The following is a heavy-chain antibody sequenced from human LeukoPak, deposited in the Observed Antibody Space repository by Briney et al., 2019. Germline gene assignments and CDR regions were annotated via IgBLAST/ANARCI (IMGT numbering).Heavy chain of an antibody. Sequence: AGESLKISCEGFGYSFTNYWIVWVRQMPGKGLEWMGIIYPGDSDARYSPSFQGQVTISADKSTSTAYLQWSSLQASDTAMYYCARLLGGAVAGGDWGQGTLVIVSS. CDR3: ARLLGGAVAGGD. CDR1: GYSFTNYW. J-gene: IGHJ4*02. CDR2: IYPGDSDA. D-gene: IGHD6-19*01. V-gene: IGHV5-51*01.